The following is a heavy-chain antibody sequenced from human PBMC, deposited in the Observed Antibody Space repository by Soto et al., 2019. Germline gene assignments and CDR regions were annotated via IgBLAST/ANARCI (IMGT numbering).Heavy chain of an antibody. J-gene: IGHJ4*02. V-gene: IGHV3-30*18. Sequence: GGSLRLSCAASGFTFAHYAMHWVRHSPGKGLEWVAFMSHDENRKLYSDSVKGRFTISRDNSKSTLYLQMNSLRAEDTAVYYCAKGWLEDYADYWGQGTLVTVSS. CDR3: AKGWLEDYADY. CDR2: MSHDENRK. CDR1: GFTFAHYA. D-gene: IGHD3-16*01.